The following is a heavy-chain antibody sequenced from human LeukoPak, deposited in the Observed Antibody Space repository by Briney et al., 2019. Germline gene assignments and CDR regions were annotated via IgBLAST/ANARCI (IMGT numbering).Heavy chain of an antibody. D-gene: IGHD2-21*02. CDR3: ATEFER. CDR1: GFIFTNYW. Sequence: PGGSLRLSCAASGFIFTNYWMHWVRPAPGKGLVWVSRIDGEGSGTSYADSVKGRFTISRDNAKNTLYLEMNSLRVEDTAVYYCATEFERWGQGTLVTVSS. CDR2: IDGEGSGT. V-gene: IGHV3-74*01. J-gene: IGHJ4*02.